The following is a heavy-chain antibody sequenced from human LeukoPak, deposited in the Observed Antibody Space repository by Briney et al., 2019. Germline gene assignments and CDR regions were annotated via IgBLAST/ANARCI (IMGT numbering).Heavy chain of an antibody. CDR3: ARDRSSSWYDRYYYYYMDV. CDR2: INSDGSST. D-gene: IGHD6-13*01. CDR1: GFTFSSYW. V-gene: IGHV3-74*01. Sequence: GGSLRLSCAASGFTFSSYWMHWVRQAPGKELVWVSRINSDGSSTSYADSVKGRFTISRDNAKNTLYLQMNSLRAEDTAVYYCARDRSSSWYDRYYYYYMDVWGKGTTVTVSS. J-gene: IGHJ6*03.